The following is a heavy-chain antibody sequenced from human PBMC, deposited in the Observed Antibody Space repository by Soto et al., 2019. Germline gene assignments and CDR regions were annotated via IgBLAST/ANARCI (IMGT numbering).Heavy chain of an antibody. V-gene: IGHV4-59*01. CDR3: AITGKDGYIY. CDR2: IYYSGST. CDR1: GGSISSYY. J-gene: IGHJ4*02. D-gene: IGHD5-12*01. Sequence: SETLSLTCTVSGGSISSYYCSCIRQPPGKGLEWIGYIYYSGSTNYNPSLKSRVTISVDTSKNQFSLKLSSVTAADTAVYYCAITGKDGYIYWGQGTLVTVSS.